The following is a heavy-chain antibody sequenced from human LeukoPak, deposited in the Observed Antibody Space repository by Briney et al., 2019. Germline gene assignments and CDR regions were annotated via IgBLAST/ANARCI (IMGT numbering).Heavy chain of an antibody. V-gene: IGHV3-7*01. D-gene: IGHD3-16*01. J-gene: IGHJ3*02. CDR2: INPDGSVR. CDR3: VGWGISAI. Sequence: GGSLRLSCEGSGFTFNSYWMNWVRQPPGKGLEWVANINPDGSVRTYVDSVKGRFTSSRDNAKNSLDLQMNSLRAEDTAVYYCVGWGISAIWGQGTTVSVSP. CDR1: GFTFNSYW.